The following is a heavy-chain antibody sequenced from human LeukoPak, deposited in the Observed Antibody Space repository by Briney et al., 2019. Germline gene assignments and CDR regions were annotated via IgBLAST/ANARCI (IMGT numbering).Heavy chain of an antibody. CDR3: ALEDSSGYYS. V-gene: IGHV3-48*02. D-gene: IGHD3-22*01. Sequence: GGSLRLSCAASGFTFSSYSMNWVRQAPGKGLEWVSYISSTSSTIYYADSVKGRFTISRDNAKNSLYLQMNSLRDEDTAVYYCALEDSSGYYSWGQGTLVTVSS. J-gene: IGHJ4*02. CDR1: GFTFSSYS. CDR2: ISSTSSTI.